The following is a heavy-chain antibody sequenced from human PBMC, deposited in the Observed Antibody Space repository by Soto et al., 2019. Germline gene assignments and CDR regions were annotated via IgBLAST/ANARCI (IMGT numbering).Heavy chain of an antibody. V-gene: IGHV4-31*03. CDR2: SYYSEST. CDR3: ARTKCSGGSCYSWSREY. CDR1: GGSITTGGYY. J-gene: IGHJ4*02. Sequence: PSETLSLTCTVSGGSITTGGYYWSWIRHLPGKGLEWIGHSYYSESTYYNPSLKSRVSISLDTSKNQFSLKLSFVTAADTAMYYCARTKCSGGSCYSWSREYWGKETTVSVSS. D-gene: IGHD2-15*01.